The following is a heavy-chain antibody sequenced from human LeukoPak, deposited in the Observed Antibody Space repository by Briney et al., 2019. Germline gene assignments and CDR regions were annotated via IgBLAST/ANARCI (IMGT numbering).Heavy chain of an antibody. V-gene: IGHV3-30*02. D-gene: IGHD2-2*02. CDR2: IRYDGSNK. Sequence: GGSLRLSCETSGFTFSTSGMHWVRQAPGKGLEWVAFIRYDGSNKYYADSVKGRFTVSRDNSKNTLYLQMNSLRAEDTAVYYCASYFRCSGATCYTNYWGQGTLVTVSS. CDR3: ASYFRCSGATCYTNY. CDR1: GFTFSTSG. J-gene: IGHJ4*02.